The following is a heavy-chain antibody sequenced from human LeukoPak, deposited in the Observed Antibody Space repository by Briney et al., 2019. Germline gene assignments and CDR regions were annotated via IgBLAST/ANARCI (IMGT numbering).Heavy chain of an antibody. CDR1: GYTFTSYG. V-gene: IGHV1-18*01. D-gene: IGHD6-19*01. CDR2: ISGYNGNT. Sequence: ASVKVSCKTSGYTFTSYGINWVRQAPGQGLEWMGWISGYNGNTNYAQKYQGRVTMTTDTSTSTAYMELSSLRSEDTAVYYCARGKNSSGWYLHYYYYYMDVWGKGTTVTISS. CDR3: ARGKNSSGWYLHYYYYYMDV. J-gene: IGHJ6*03.